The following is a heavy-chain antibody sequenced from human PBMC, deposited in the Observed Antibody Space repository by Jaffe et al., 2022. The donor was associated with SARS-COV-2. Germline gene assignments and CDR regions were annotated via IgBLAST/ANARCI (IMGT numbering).Heavy chain of an antibody. CDR2: ISSSAI. D-gene: IGHD3-9*01. Sequence: EVQLVDSGGAFVQPGGSLRLSCEASGFTFATSGMSWVRQAPGKGLEWVSYISSSAIYYADSVRGRFTISRDMAKRSLFLQMDSLRVEDTAVYYCAGTGRFFQDWGRGTLVTVSS. V-gene: IGHV3-48*01. J-gene: IGHJ1*01. CDR1: GFTFATSG. CDR3: AGTGRFFQD.